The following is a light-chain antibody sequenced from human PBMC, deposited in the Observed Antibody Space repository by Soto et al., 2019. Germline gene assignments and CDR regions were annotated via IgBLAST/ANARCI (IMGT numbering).Light chain of an antibody. CDR2: DAS. CDR1: QSVTTF. V-gene: IGKV3-11*01. CDR3: QQRTNWPLT. Sequence: EIVLTQSPVTLSLSPGERATLSCRASQSVTTFLAWYQQKPGQAPRILIYDASNRATGIPARCSGSGSGTDFTLTISSLEPEDFAVYYCQQRTNWPLTFGGGTKVEIK. J-gene: IGKJ4*01.